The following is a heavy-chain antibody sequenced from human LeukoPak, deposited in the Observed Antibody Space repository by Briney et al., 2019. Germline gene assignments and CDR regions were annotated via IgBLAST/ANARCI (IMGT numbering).Heavy chain of an antibody. CDR1: GGSFSGYY. J-gene: IGHJ6*03. D-gene: IGHD2-8*01. V-gene: IGHV4-34*01. CDR3: ASSDCTNGVCYGGYYYYYYMDV. CDR2: INHSGST. Sequence: TSETLSLTCAVYGGSFSGYYWSWIRQPPGKGLEWIGEINHSGSTNYNPSLKSRVTISVDTSKNQFSLKLSSVTAADTAVYYCASSDCTNGVCYGGYYYYYYMDVWGKGTTVTVSS.